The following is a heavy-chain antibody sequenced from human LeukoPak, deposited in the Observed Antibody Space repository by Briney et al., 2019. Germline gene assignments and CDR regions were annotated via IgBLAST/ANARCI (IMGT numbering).Heavy chain of an antibody. D-gene: IGHD1-20*01. J-gene: IGHJ6*03. V-gene: IGHV1-8*01. CDR3: ARVTYNWNDANYYYYYMDV. Sequence: ASVKVSCKASGYTFTSYDINWVRQATGQGLEWMGWMNSNSGNTGYAQKFQGRVTMTRNTSISTAYMELSSLRSEDTAVYYCARVTYNWNDANYYYYYMDVWGKGTTVTVSS. CDR1: GYTFTSYD. CDR2: MNSNSGNT.